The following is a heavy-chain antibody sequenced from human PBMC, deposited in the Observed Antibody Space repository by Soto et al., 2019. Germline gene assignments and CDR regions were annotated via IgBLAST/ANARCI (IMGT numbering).Heavy chain of an antibody. V-gene: IGHV5-51*01. CDR3: ARLTADSVWGSLDY. D-gene: IGHD3-16*01. Sequence: PGESLKISCKGSGYSFTTFWIGWVRQMPGKGLEWMGIIYPGDSDTRYSPSFQGQVTISADKSISTAYLQWSSLKASDTAMYYCARLTADSVWGSLDYWGQGTLVTVSS. CDR2: IYPGDSDT. J-gene: IGHJ4*02. CDR1: GYSFTTFW.